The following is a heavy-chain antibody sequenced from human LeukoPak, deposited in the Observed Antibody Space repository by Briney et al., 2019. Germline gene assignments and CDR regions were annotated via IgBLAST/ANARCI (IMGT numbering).Heavy chain of an antibody. Sequence: SETLSLTCAVYGVSFSGYYWSWIRQPPGKGLEWIGEINHSGSTNYNPSLKSRVTISVDTSKNQFSLQLNSVTPEDTAVYYCARDKCTNGVCYRRANDHDAFDIWGQGTMVTVSS. CDR1: GVSFSGYY. D-gene: IGHD2-8*01. CDR3: ARDKCTNGVCYRRANDHDAFDI. CDR2: INHSGST. J-gene: IGHJ3*02. V-gene: IGHV4-34*01.